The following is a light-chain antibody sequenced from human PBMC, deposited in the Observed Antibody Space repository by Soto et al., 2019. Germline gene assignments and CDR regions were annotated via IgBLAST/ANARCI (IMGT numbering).Light chain of an antibody. CDR1: QTVSITY. J-gene: IGKJ5*01. CDR3: QQYGSSPRIC. Sequence: GLTQSPGTLSLSPGESATLSCRASQTVSITYLTWYQQKPGQAPRLLIFGASKRATGIPDRFSGSGSGRDFTLTISGLEPEDFAVYSCQQYGSSPRICFGQGTLLESK. CDR2: GAS. V-gene: IGKV3-20*01.